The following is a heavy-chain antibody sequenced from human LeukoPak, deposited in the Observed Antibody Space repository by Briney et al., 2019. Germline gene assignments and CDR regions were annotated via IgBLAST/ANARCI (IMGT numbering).Heavy chain of an antibody. CDR1: GFTFSSYS. V-gene: IGHV3-48*02. CDR2: ISSSSSTI. CDR3: ARGPGIAVAGTFDY. J-gene: IGHJ4*02. D-gene: IGHD6-19*01. Sequence: PGGSLRLSCAASGFTFSSYSMNWVRQAPGKGLEWVSYISSSSSTIYYADSVKGRFTISRDNAKNSLYLQMNSLGDEDTAVYYCARGPGIAVAGTFDYWGQGTLVTVSS.